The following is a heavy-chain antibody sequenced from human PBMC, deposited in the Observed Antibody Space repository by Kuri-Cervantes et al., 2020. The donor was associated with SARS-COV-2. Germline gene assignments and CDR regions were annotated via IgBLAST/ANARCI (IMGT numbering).Heavy chain of an antibody. Sequence: GGSLRLSCTASGFTFNTYNMKWVRQAPGKGLEWVSSTSSSSSYIYYADSVKGRFTISRDNAKNSLYLQMNSLRAEDTAVYYCARAPGGSYRPDAFDIWGQGTMVTVSS. CDR1: GFTFNTYN. V-gene: IGHV3-21*01. CDR2: TSSSSSYI. D-gene: IGHD1-26*01. CDR3: ARAPGGSYRPDAFDI. J-gene: IGHJ3*02.